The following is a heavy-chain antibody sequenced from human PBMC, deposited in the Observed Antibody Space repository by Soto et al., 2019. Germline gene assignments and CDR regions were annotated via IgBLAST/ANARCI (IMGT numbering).Heavy chain of an antibody. CDR1: GGTFSSLA. Sequence: QVQLVQSGAEVKKPGSSVNVSCKDSGGTFSSLAISWVRQAPGQGLEWMGGLVPVFGTANYAQKFQDRVTITASKSTSTSYMELSSLRSEDTAVYYCARSPVVVDYWGQGTLVTVSS. D-gene: IGHD6-19*01. J-gene: IGHJ4*02. CDR2: LVPVFGTA. CDR3: ARSPVVVDY. V-gene: IGHV1-69*06.